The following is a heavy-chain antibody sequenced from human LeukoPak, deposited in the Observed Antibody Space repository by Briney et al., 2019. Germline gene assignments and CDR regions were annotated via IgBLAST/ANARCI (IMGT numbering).Heavy chain of an antibody. CDR3: AKDGEATIPFDY. CDR2: ISGSGGST. D-gene: IGHD5-24*01. CDR1: GFTFSSYA. J-gene: IGHJ4*02. V-gene: IGHV3-23*01. Sequence: AGESLRLSCAASGFTFSSYAMSWVRQAPGKGLEWVSAISGSGGSTYYADSVKGRFTISRDNSKNTLCLQMNSLRAEDTAVYYCAKDGEATIPFDYWGQGTLVTVSS.